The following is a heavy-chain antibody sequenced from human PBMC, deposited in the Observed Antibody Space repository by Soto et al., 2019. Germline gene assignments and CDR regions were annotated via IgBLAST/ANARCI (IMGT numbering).Heavy chain of an antibody. CDR2: IVVGSGNT. V-gene: IGHV1-58*01. J-gene: IGHJ3*02. Sequence: EASVKVSCKASGFTFRRSAVQWVRQARGQRLEWIGWIVVGSGNTNYAQKFQERVTITRDMSTTTAYMELSSLRSEDTAVYYCAAFATTGDAFDIWGQGTMVTVS. D-gene: IGHD4-17*01. CDR3: AAFATTGDAFDI. CDR1: GFTFRRSA.